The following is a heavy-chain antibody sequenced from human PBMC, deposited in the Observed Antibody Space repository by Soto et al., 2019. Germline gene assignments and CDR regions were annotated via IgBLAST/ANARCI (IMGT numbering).Heavy chain of an antibody. CDR1: GYTFTSYD. CDR2: MNPNSGNT. J-gene: IGHJ4*02. V-gene: IGHV1-8*01. CDR3: ARAPGYCSGGSCYLYYFDY. D-gene: IGHD2-15*01. Sequence: ASVKVSCKASGYTFTSYDINWVRQATGQGLEWMGWMNPNSGNTGYAQKFQGRVTMTRNTSISTAYMELSSLRSEDTAVYYCARAPGYCSGGSCYLYYFDYWGQGTLVTVSS.